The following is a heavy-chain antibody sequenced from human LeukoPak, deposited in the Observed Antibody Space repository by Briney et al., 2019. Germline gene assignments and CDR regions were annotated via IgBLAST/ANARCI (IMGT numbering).Heavy chain of an antibody. CDR2: IYISGST. D-gene: IGHD3-10*01. CDR1: GGSISSGSYY. Sequence: SETLSLTCTVSGGSISSGSYYWSWIRQPAGKGLEWIGHIYISGSTNYNPPLGSRVTISVDTSKNQFSLKLTSVTAADTAVYYCARANTYGSGRFLWGQGTLVTVSS. CDR3: ARANTYGSGRFL. V-gene: IGHV4-61*09. J-gene: IGHJ4*02.